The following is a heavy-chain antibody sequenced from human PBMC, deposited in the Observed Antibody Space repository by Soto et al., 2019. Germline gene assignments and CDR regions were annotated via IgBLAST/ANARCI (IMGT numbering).Heavy chain of an antibody. Sequence: GGSLRLSCSASGFTFSSYATHWVRQAPGKGLEYVSAISSNGGSTYYADSVKGRFTISRDNSKNTLYLQMSSLRAEDTAVYYCVKALRYFDWLPDFDYWGQGTLVTVS. J-gene: IGHJ4*02. V-gene: IGHV3-64D*06. CDR1: GFTFSSYA. D-gene: IGHD3-9*01. CDR3: VKALRYFDWLPDFDY. CDR2: ISSNGGST.